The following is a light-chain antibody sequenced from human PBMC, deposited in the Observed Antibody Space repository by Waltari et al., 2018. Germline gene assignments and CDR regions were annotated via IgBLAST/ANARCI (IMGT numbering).Light chain of an antibody. J-gene: IGLJ3*02. Sequence: QSVLTQPPSVSGTPGQRVTISCSGSSSNIGSNTVNWYQQLPGTAPKLLIYGNNRRPSGVPDRFSGSKSGTSASLAIGGRQAEDEADYYCAGWDDSLEGTLFGIGTRLSVL. CDR1: SSNIGSNT. V-gene: IGLV1-44*01. CDR2: GNN. CDR3: AGWDDSLEGTL.